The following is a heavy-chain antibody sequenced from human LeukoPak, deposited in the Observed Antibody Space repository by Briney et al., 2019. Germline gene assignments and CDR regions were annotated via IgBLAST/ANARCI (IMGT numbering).Heavy chain of an antibody. J-gene: IGHJ4*02. D-gene: IGHD2-2*02. CDR1: GGTFSSYA. Sequence: ASVKVSCKASGGTFSSYAMSWVRQAPGKGLEWVSAINGSGGSTYYADSVKGRFTISRDNSKNTLYLQMNSLRAEDTAVYYCAKDRSIFDYWGQGTLVTVSS. CDR3: AKDRSIFDY. V-gene: IGHV3-23*01. CDR2: INGSGGST.